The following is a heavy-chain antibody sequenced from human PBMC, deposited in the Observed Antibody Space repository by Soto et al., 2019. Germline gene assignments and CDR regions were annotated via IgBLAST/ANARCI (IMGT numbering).Heavy chain of an antibody. J-gene: IGHJ4*02. CDR3: ARTMTTVTAELDY. Sequence: QVQLQESGPGLVKPSGTLSLTCAVSGGSIGSSYWWSWVRQPPGKGLEWIGEIYHSGSTNYNPSLKSRAXXAXDXLKNQFSLKLSSVTAADTAVYYCARTMTTVTAELDYWGQGTLVTVSS. V-gene: IGHV4-4*02. CDR1: GGSIGSSYW. D-gene: IGHD4-4*01. CDR2: IYHSGST.